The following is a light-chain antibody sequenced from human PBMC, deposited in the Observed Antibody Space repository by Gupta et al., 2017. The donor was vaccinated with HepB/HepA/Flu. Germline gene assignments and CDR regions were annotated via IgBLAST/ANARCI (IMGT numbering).Light chain of an antibody. CDR2: DAS. CDR3: QQRSNWLIT. J-gene: IGKJ5*01. Sequence: EIVLTQPPATLSLSPGERATLSCRASQSVSSYLAWYHQKPGQAPRLLIYDASNRATGIPARFSGSGSGTDFTLTISSLEPEDFAVYYCQQRSNWLITFGQGTRLEIK. CDR1: QSVSSY. V-gene: IGKV3-11*01.